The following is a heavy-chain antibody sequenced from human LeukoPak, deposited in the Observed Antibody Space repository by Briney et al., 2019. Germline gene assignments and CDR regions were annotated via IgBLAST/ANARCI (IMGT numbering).Heavy chain of an antibody. D-gene: IGHD5-18*01. CDR2: LRYDGSSK. V-gene: IGHV3-30*02. CDR3: AKDYIYGGWGNAFDI. CDR1: GFTFSSYG. Sequence: GGSLRLSCAASGFTFSSYGMHWVRQAPGKGLEWVAFLRYDGSSKFYTDSVKGRFTISRDNSKNTLCLQMNSLRAEDAAVYYCAKDYIYGGWGNAFDIWGQGTMVTVSS. J-gene: IGHJ3*02.